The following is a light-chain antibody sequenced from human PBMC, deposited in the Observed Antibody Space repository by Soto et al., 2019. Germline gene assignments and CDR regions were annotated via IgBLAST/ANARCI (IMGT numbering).Light chain of an antibody. CDR1: QTISSW. Sequence: DIQMTQSPSTLSGSVGDRVTITCRASQTISSWLAWYQQKPGKAPKLLIYKASTLKSGVPSRFSRSGSGTEFTLTISSLQPDDFATYYCKHYNSYPDAFGQGTKV. J-gene: IGKJ1*01. CDR2: KAS. V-gene: IGKV1-5*03. CDR3: KHYNSYPDA.